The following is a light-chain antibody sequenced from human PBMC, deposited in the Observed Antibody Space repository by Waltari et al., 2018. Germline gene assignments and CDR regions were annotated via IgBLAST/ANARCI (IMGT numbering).Light chain of an antibody. V-gene: IGLV1-44*01. CDR1: SSNIGRNS. CDR3: AVWDDSLNGWV. Sequence: QSVVTQPPSASGTPGQRVTISCSGSSSNIGRNSVNLYQQLPGTAPKLLIFINHKRPSGVPDRISGSKSGTSASLAISGLQSEDEANYYCAVWDDSLNGWVFGGGTKLTVL. CDR2: INH. J-gene: IGLJ3*02.